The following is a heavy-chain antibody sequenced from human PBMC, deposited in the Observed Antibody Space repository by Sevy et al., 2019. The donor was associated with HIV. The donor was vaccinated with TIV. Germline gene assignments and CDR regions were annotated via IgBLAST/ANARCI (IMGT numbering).Heavy chain of an antibody. D-gene: IGHD2-21*01. CDR2: TNXRXSST. J-gene: IGHJ6*01. V-gene: IGHV3-23*01. Sequence: GGSLRLSCTASGFTFXSYAMTWVRQAPGKGLEWVSVTNXRXSSTYYADSVKGRFTISRDNSKNTLYLQMDSLRGEDXXXXXCVKGDXXXWGXXXXXXXXXXXWGXXXTVTVSS. CDR1: GFTFXSYA. CDR3: VKGDXXXWGXXXXXXXXXXX.